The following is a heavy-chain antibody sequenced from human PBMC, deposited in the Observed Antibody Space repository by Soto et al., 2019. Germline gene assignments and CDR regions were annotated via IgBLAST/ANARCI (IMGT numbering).Heavy chain of an antibody. CDR1: GYTFSSYG. CDR2: ISVYNGHT. Sequence: QVHLMQSGAEVKSPGASVRVSCKASGYTFSSYGVSWVRQAPGQGLEFMGWISVYNGHTNYAQKFQGRVTMPTDTSTSTAYMELRSLRSADTAVYFCARCAFGAYAPPLDHWGKGTLVTVSA. V-gene: IGHV1-18*01. J-gene: IGHJ4*02. D-gene: IGHD5-12*01. CDR3: ARCAFGAYAPPLDH.